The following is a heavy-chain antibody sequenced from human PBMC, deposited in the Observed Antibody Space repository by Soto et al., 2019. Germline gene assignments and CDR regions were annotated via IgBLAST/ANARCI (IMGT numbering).Heavy chain of an antibody. CDR3: AHRTGVIKEFQL. CDR2: IYWDDDK. Sequence: QITLKESGPTLVKPTQTLTLTCTFSGFSLSNSGMGVGWIRQPPGKALEWLALIYWDDDKRYSPSLKNRLTIXKVXSRNQVVLTLTNIDPVDTATYYCAHRTGVIKEFQLWGQGTLVTVSS. J-gene: IGHJ1*01. D-gene: IGHD7-27*01. CDR1: GFSLSNSGMG. V-gene: IGHV2-5*02.